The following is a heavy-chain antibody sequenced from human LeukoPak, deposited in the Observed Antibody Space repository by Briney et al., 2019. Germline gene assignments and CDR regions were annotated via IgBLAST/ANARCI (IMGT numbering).Heavy chain of an antibody. CDR3: ALSYSSSSEGTDY. CDR2: MNPNSGNT. Sequence: GASVKVSCKASGYTFTSYDINWVRQATGQGLEWMGWMNPNSGNTGYAQKFQGRVTITRNTSISTAYMELSSLRSEDTAAYYCALSYSSSSEGTDYWGQGTLVTVSS. CDR1: GYTFTSYD. V-gene: IGHV1-8*03. J-gene: IGHJ4*02. D-gene: IGHD6-6*01.